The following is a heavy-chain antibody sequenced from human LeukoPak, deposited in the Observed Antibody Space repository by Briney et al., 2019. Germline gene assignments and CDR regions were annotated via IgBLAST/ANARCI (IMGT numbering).Heavy chain of an antibody. J-gene: IGHJ4*02. V-gene: IGHV3-7*05. CDR1: GFTFSSYW. CDR2: IKQDGSEK. Sequence: PGGSLILSCAASGFTFSSYWMSWVRQAPGKGLEWVANIKQDGSEKYYVDSVKGRFTISRDNAKNSLYLQMNSLRAEDTAVYYCARDQRYCSSSSCPWEPFDYWGQGTLGSLSS. CDR3: ARDQRYCSSSSCPWEPFDY. D-gene: IGHD2-2*01.